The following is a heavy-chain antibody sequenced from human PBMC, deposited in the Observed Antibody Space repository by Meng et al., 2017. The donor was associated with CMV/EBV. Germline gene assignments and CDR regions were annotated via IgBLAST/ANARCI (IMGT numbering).Heavy chain of an antibody. V-gene: IGHV3-11*04. D-gene: IGHD1-14*01. J-gene: IGHJ2*01. CDR2: ISSSGSTI. CDR1: GFTFSDYY. CDR3: ARHFKPGWYFDL. Sequence: GGSLRLSCAASGFTFSDYYMSWIRQAPGKGLEWVSYISSSGSTIYYADSVKGRFTISRDNAKNSLYLQMNSLGAEDTAVYYCARHFKPGWYFDLWGRGTLVTVSS.